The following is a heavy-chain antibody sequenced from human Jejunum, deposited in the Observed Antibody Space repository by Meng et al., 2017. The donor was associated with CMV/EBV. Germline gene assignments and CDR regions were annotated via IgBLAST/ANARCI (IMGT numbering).Heavy chain of an antibody. V-gene: IGHV3-74*01. J-gene: IGHJ4*02. Sequence: SCAASGFTFSNPWMHWVRQVPGKGLVCVSRITNNGDNTVHAGSVQGRFTTSRDNAKNTLYLQMNSLRAEDTAVYYCARGNVGPDYWGQGTLVTVSS. CDR3: ARGNVGPDY. D-gene: IGHD3-10*02. CDR1: GFTFSNPW. CDR2: ITNNGDNT.